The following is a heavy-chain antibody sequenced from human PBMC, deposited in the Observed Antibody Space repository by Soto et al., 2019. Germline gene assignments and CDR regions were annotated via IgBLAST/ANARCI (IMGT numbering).Heavy chain of an antibody. CDR3: AKDDTYSGSSDSNYGMDV. V-gene: IGHV3-30*18. CDR2: ISYDGSNK. J-gene: IGHJ6*02. D-gene: IGHD1-26*01. Sequence: GGSLRLSCAASGFTFSSYGMHWVRQAPGKGLEWVAVISYDGSNKYYADSVKGRFTISRDNSKNTLYLQMNSLRAEDTAVYYCAKDDTYSGSSDSNYGMDVWGQGTTVTVSS. CDR1: GFTFSSYG.